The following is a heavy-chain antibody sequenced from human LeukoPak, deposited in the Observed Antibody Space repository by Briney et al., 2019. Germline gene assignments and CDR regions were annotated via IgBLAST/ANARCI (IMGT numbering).Heavy chain of an antibody. D-gene: IGHD3-22*01. J-gene: IGHJ4*02. CDR2: IYGGDST. CDR1: GFTVSSNY. CDR3: ARDRSPSSGYYSHHFDY. V-gene: IGHV3-66*01. Sequence: GGSLRLSCAASGFTVSSNYMSWVRQAPGKGLEWVSLIYGGDSTYYGDSVKGRFTISRDNSKNTLYLQMNSLRAEDTAVYYCARDRSPSSGYYSHHFDYWGQGTLVTVSS.